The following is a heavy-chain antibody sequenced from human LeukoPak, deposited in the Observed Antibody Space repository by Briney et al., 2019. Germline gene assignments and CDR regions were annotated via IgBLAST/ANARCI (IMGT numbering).Heavy chain of an antibody. CDR3: GRSMDV. J-gene: IGHJ6*02. CDR2: IKEDGSEK. V-gene: IGHV3-7*01. Sequence: GGSLRLSCAASGFTFSDFYMTWIRQAPGKGLEWVANIKEDGSEKYYVDSVKGRFSISRDNAKNSLYLQMNSLRAEDTAVYYCGRSMDVWGQGTTVTVSS. CDR1: GFTFSDFY.